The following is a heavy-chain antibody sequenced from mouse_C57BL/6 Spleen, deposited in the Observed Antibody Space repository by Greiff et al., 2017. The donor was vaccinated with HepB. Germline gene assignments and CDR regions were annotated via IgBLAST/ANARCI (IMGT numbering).Heavy chain of an antibody. CDR1: GYSITSGYY. Sequence: DVQLQESGPGLVKPSQSLSLTCSVTGYSITSGYYWNWIRQFPGNKLEWMGYISYDGSNNYNPSLKNRISITRDTSKNQFFLKLNSVTTEDTATYYCAREGDYYGSFYAMDYWGQGTSVTVSS. J-gene: IGHJ4*01. CDR2: ISYDGSN. D-gene: IGHD1-1*01. CDR3: AREGDYYGSFYAMDY. V-gene: IGHV3-6*01.